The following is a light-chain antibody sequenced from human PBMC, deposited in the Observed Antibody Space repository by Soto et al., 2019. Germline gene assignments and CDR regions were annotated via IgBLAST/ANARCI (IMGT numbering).Light chain of an antibody. Sequence: EIVLTQSPATLSSFPGDRVTLSCRASQYINTRLAWYQHRPGQAPRLIIYQNSIRAAGIPDRLSASGSGTDLNLTISEVQPEDFALYYCHQRQSWPRTCGQGTKVDIK. V-gene: IGKV3-11*01. CDR1: QYINTR. CDR3: HQRQSWPRT. CDR2: QNS. J-gene: IGKJ1*01.